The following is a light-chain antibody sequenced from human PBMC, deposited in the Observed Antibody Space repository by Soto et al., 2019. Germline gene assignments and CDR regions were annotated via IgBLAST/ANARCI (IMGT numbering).Light chain of an antibody. Sequence: GDRVTITCRASQSISSWLAWYQQKPGKAPKLLIYDASSLESGVPSRFSGSGSGTEFTLTISSLQPEDFATYYCQQYNSYSWTFGQGTKVDMK. CDR1: QSISSW. J-gene: IGKJ1*01. V-gene: IGKV1-5*01. CDR3: QQYNSYSWT. CDR2: DAS.